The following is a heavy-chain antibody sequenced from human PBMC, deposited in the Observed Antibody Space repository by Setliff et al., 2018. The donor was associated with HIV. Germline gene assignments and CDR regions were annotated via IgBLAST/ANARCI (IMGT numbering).Heavy chain of an antibody. CDR2: IIPIFGPT. Sequence: SVKVSCKASGYTFTSYAISWVRQAPGQGLEWMGGIIPIFGPTNYAQKFQGRVTITADESTTTAYMELSSLKSEDTALYFCARDSFSGRTNPGDYYGMDVWGQGTTVTVSS. CDR1: GYTFTSYA. CDR3: ARDSFSGRTNPGDYYGMDV. D-gene: IGHD2-8*01. V-gene: IGHV1-69*13. J-gene: IGHJ6*02.